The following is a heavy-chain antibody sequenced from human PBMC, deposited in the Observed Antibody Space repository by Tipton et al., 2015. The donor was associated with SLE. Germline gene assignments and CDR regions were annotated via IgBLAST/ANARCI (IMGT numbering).Heavy chain of an antibody. D-gene: IGHD6-13*01. J-gene: IGHJ6*03. CDR3: ARSYSSSWYDYYYYMDV. V-gene: IGHV4-39*01. CDR1: GGSISSSSYY. Sequence: TLSLTCTVSGGSISSSSYYWGWIRQTPGKGLAWIGSIYYSGSTYYNPSLKSRVTISVDTSKNPFSLKLSSVTAADTAVYYCARSYSSSWYDYYYYMDVWGKGTTVTVSS. CDR2: IYYSGST.